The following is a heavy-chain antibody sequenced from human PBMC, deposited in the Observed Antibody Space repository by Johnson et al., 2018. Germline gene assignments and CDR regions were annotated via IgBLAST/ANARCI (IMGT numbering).Heavy chain of an antibody. D-gene: IGHD6-19*01. V-gene: IGHV3-23*04. CDR1: GFTFSSYA. Sequence: VQLVQSGGGLVQPGGSLRLSCAASGFTFSSYAMSWVRQAPGKGLEWVSAISGSGGSTYYADSVKGRFTISRDNAKNTLYMQMNSRRAGDTAVYYCEKVPGRSIGVAGTRRAFDSWGRATMVTVSS. J-gene: IGHJ3*02. CDR2: ISGSGGST. CDR3: EKVPGRSIGVAGTRRAFDS.